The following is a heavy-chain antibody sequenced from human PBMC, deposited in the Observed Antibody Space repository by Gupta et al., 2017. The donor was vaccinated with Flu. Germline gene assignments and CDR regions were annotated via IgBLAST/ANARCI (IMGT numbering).Heavy chain of an antibody. V-gene: IGHV3-23*01. Sequence: EVQLLESGGGLVQPGGSLRLSCAASGFTFSSYAMSWVRQAPGKGLEWVSAISGSGGSTYYADSVKGRFTISRDNSKNTLYLQMNSLRAEDTAVYYCAKDSSPASRSSGYYFYFDYWGQGTLVTVSS. CDR1: GFTFSSYA. CDR3: AKDSSPASRSSGYYFYFDY. D-gene: IGHD3-22*01. CDR2: ISGSGGST. J-gene: IGHJ4*02.